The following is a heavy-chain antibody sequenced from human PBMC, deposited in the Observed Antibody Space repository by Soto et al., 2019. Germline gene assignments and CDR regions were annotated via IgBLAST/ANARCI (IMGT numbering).Heavy chain of an antibody. CDR2: INGDGSIT. D-gene: IGHD3-10*01. CDR3: ARDPDLSGGLHHYNSMDV. V-gene: IGHV3-74*03. CDR1: GFTFSSYW. J-gene: IGHJ6*03. Sequence: EVQLVESGGGIVQPGGSLRLSCAASGFTFSSYWMHWVRQVPGKGLVWVSRINGDGSITKYAESVKGRFTVSRDNTKNTLYLQMHSLRVEDTALFYCARDPDLSGGLHHYNSMDVWGKGTTVTVSS.